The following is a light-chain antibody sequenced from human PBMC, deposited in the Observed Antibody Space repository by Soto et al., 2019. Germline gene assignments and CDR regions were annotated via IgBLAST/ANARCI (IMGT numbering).Light chain of an antibody. CDR3: QSYDSSLSALYV. V-gene: IGLV1-40*01. CDR2: GNS. Sequence: QSALTQTPSVSGAPGQRVTISCTGRSSNIGAGYDVHWYRQLPGTAPKLLIYGNSNRPSGVPDRFSGSKSGTSASQAITGLQAEDEADYYCQSYDSSLSALYVFGTGTKVTVL. CDR1: SSNIGAGYD. J-gene: IGLJ1*01.